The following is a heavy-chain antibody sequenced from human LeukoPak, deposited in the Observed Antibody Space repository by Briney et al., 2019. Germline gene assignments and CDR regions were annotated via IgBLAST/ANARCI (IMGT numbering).Heavy chain of an antibody. D-gene: IGHD5-24*01. Sequence: MSSETLSLTCTVSGGSISSYYWSWIRQPPGKGLEWIGYIYYSGSTNYNPSLKSRVTISVDTSKNQFSLKLSSVTAADTAVYYCAGRPGRWLQLDADQPGDDYWGQGTLVTVSS. CDR3: AGRPGRWLQLDADQPGDDY. J-gene: IGHJ4*02. CDR1: GGSISSYY. CDR2: IYYSGST. V-gene: IGHV4-59*01.